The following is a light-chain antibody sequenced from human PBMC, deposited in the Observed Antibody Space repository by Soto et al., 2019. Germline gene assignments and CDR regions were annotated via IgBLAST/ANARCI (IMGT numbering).Light chain of an antibody. J-gene: IGKJ1*01. CDR2: DVS. Sequence: EIVVTQSPGTLSLSPGERATLSCRSSQSVSSSYLAWYQQKPGQAPRLLIYDVSSRATGIPDRFSGSGSGTDFTLTISRLEPEDFAVYYRQQYGSSPTFGQGTKVEIK. CDR3: QQYGSSPT. CDR1: QSVSSSY. V-gene: IGKV3-20*01.